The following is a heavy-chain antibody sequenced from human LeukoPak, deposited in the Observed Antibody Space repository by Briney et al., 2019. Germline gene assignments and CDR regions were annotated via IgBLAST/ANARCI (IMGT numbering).Heavy chain of an antibody. CDR1: GGSISSSNR. J-gene: IGHJ4*02. D-gene: IGHD4-17*01. Sequence: SGTLSLTCAVSGGSISSSNRWSWVRQPPGKGLEWIGEIYHSGSTNYNPSLKSRVTISVDKSKNQFSLKLSSVTAADTAVYYCARETNHGDFFFDYWGQGTLVTVSS. V-gene: IGHV4-4*02. CDR3: ARETNHGDFFFDY. CDR2: IYHSGST.